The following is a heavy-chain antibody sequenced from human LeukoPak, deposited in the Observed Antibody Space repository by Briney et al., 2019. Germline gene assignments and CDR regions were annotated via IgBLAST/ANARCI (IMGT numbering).Heavy chain of an antibody. CDR3: ARVGAWELQRVFEH. CDR2: IHKAGSES. J-gene: IGHJ4*02. V-gene: IGHV3-7*01. CDR1: GFTFTNYW. D-gene: IGHD1-26*01. Sequence: GGSLTFSCAASGFTFTNYWMTWVRQVPGKGLEWVANIHKAGSESYYVDSVKGRFAISRDNAKNSVYLQLSSLRVEDTAVYYCARVGAWELQRVFEHWGQGTLVTVSS.